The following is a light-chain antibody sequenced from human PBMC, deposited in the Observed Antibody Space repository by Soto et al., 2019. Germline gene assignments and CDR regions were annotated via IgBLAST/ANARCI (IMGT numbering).Light chain of an antibody. J-gene: IGKJ1*01. CDR1: QCSNNC. CDR2: QAY. V-gene: IGKV1-5*01. Sequence: DIQMTQSPSTLSASVGDRVTITCRASQCSNNCFAWHQLKPGQAPKVLIYQAYNLESGVPSRFIGSGSGTEFILTISSMQPDDFATYYCQKYNSYPWTFGQGTQLEVK. CDR3: QKYNSYPWT.